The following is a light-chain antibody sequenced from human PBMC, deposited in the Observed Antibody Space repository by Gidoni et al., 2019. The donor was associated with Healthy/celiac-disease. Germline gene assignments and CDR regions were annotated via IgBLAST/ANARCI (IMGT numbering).Light chain of an antibody. Sequence: QSVLTQPPSVSGAPGQRVTISCTGSSSNIGAGYDVHWYQQLPGTAPKLLIYGNSSRPAGVPDRFSGSKSGTSASLAIPGLQAEDEADYYCQSYDSSLSGSNVVFGGGTKLTVL. J-gene: IGLJ2*01. CDR3: QSYDSSLSGSNVV. V-gene: IGLV1-40*01. CDR1: SSNIGAGYD. CDR2: GNS.